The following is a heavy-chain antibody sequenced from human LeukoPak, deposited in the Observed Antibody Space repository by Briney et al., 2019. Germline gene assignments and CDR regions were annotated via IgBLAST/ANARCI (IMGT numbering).Heavy chain of an antibody. J-gene: IGHJ5*02. V-gene: IGHV4-34*01. Sequence: SETLSLTCAVYGGSFSGYYWSWIRQPPGKGLEWIGEINHSGSTNCNPSLKSRVTISVDTSKNQFSLKLSSVTAADTAVYYCARGTRLSSTSSAARPSVWFDPWGQGTLVTVSS. CDR3: ARGTRLSSTSSAARPSVWFDP. CDR1: GGSFSGYY. D-gene: IGHD2-2*01. CDR2: INHSGST.